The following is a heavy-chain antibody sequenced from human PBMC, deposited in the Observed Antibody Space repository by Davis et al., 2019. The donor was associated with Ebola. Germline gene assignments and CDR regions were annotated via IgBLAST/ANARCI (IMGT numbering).Heavy chain of an antibody. Sequence: SLKISCAASGFTFDDYAMHWVRQAPGKGLEWVSGISWNSGSIGYADSVKGRFTISRDNAKNSLYLQMNSLRAEDTAVYYCARDNYYDSSGYLYYYYYGMDVWGQGTTVTVTS. J-gene: IGHJ6*02. CDR3: ARDNYYDSSGYLYYYYYGMDV. CDR2: ISWNSGSI. CDR1: GFTFDDYA. V-gene: IGHV3-9*01. D-gene: IGHD3-22*01.